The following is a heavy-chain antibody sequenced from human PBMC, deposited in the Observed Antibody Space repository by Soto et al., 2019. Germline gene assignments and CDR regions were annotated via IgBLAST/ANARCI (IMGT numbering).Heavy chain of an antibody. D-gene: IGHD1-7*01. CDR3: TSNYNFEY. V-gene: IGHV3-15*01. CDR2: IRTKAEGETT. Sequence: EVQLVESGGGLVEPGGSLRLSCAASGFTFSNAWMDWVRQAPGKGLQWVGRIRTKAEGETTIYAAPVEGRFTISREESKNTLYLQMNSLKTDDTAVYYCTSNYNFEYWGRGTLVTVSS. J-gene: IGHJ4*02. CDR1: GFTFSNAW.